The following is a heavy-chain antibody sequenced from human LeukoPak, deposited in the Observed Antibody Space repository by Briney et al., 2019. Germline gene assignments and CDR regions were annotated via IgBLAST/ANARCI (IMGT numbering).Heavy chain of an antibody. CDR1: GLTLSSYA. CDR2: ISGSGGRT. V-gene: IGHV3-23*01. D-gene: IGHD6-13*01. CDR3: AKPAAAHTGGESDY. Sequence: GGSLTLPCAASGLTLSSYAMSWVRQAPGKGLEWVSDISGSGGRTYYRDPEKGRFTISRDNSKNTLYLQMNSLRAEDTAVYYCAKPAAAHTGGESDYWGQGTLVTVSS. J-gene: IGHJ4*02.